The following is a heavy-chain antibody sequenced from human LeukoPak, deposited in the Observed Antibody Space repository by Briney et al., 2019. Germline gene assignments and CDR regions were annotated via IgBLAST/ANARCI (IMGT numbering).Heavy chain of an antibody. D-gene: IGHD3-16*01. CDR1: GGSFSGYY. Sequence: PSETLSLTCAVYGGSFSGYYWSWIRLPQPPGKGLEWIGEINHSGSTKYNPSLKSRVTISVDTSKNQFSLKLSSVTAADTAVYYCARDYRSTIGGEYGMDVWGQGTTVTVSS. V-gene: IGHV4-34*01. CDR2: INHSGST. J-gene: IGHJ6*02. CDR3: ARDYRSTIGGEYGMDV.